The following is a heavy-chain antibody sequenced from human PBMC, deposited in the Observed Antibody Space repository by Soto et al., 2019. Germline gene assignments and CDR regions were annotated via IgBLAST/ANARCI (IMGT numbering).Heavy chain of an antibody. V-gene: IGHV3-48*02. D-gene: IGHD3-22*01. J-gene: IGHJ4*02. CDR1: GFTFTAYG. CDR2: ISSSSRTI. CDR3: ARDNSDGYYPYFDY. Sequence: GGSLRLSCAASGFTFTAYGMNWVRQAPGKGLEWVSYISSSSRTIYYADSVKGRFTISRDNAKNSLYLQMNSLRDEDTAVYYCARDNSDGYYPYFDYWGQGTLVTVSS.